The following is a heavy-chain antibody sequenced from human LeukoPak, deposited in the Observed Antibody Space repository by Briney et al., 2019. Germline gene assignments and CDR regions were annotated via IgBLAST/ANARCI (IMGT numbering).Heavy chain of an antibody. CDR1: GFTVSSNF. J-gene: IGHJ4*02. D-gene: IGHD2-2*01. CDR3: QGVPAG. Sequence: PGGSLRLSCAASGFTVSSNFMSWVRQAPGKGLKWVGLIKTAGGTPDYAAPVKGRFTISRDDSKNTLYLQMNSLKVEDTAVYFCQGVPAGWGQGTLVTVSS. V-gene: IGHV3-15*01. CDR2: IKTAGGTP.